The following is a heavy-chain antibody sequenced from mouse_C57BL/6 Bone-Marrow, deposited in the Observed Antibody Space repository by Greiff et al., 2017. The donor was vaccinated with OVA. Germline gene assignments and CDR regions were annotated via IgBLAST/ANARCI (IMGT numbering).Heavy chain of an antibody. J-gene: IGHJ1*03. CDR1: GYTFTSYY. CDR2: IYPGNGDT. V-gene: IGHV1-12*01. Sequence: SGAELVRPGASVKMSCKASGYTFTSYYMHWVKQTPRQGLEWIGAIYPGNGDTSYNQKFKGKATLTVDKSSSTAYMQLSSLTSEDSAVYFCARVLRWYFDVWGTGTTVTVSS. CDR3: ARVLRWYFDV. D-gene: IGHD1-1*01.